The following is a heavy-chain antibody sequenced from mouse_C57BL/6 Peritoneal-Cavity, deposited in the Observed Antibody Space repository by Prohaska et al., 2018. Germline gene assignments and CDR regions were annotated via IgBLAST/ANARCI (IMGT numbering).Heavy chain of an antibody. CDR2: INPSNGGT. J-gene: IGHJ3*01. CDR3: ARPTGTWFAY. CDR1: GYTFTSYW. V-gene: IGHV1-53*01. Sequence: QVQLQQPGTELVKPGASVQLSCKASGYTFTSYWMHWVKQRPGQGLEWIGNINPSNGGTNYNEKCKSKATLTVDKSSSTADMQLMSLTSEDSAVYYCARPTGTWFAYWGQGTLVTVSA. D-gene: IGHD4-1*02.